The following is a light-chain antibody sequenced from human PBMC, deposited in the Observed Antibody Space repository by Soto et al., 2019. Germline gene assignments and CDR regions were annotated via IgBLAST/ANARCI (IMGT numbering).Light chain of an antibody. CDR1: SSNIGSNT. CDR2: SHN. CDR3: ATWDDSLDGYV. V-gene: IGLV1-44*01. J-gene: IGLJ1*01. Sequence: QSVLTQPPSASGTPGQRVTISCSGSSSNIGSNTVNWYQQLPGTAPKLLIYSHNQRPSGVPDRFSVSKPGTSASLAISGLQSEDEADYYCATWDDSLDGYVFGPGTKLTVL.